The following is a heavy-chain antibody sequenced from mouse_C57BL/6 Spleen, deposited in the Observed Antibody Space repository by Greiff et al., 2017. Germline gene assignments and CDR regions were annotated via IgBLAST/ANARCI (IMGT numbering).Heavy chain of an antibody. CDR2: IYPGSGST. J-gene: IGHJ3*01. D-gene: IGHD2-1*01. Sequence: QVQLKQPGAELVKPGASVKMSCKASGYTFTSYWITWVKQRPGQGLEWIGDIYPGSGSTNYNEKFKSKATLTVDTSSSTAYMQLSSLTSEDSAVYYCAREGIYYGNYEAYWGQGTLVTVSA. V-gene: IGHV1-55*01. CDR3: AREGIYYGNYEAY. CDR1: GYTFTSYW.